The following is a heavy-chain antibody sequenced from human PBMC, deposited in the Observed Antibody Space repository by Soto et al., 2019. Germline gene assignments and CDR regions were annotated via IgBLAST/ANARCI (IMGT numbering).Heavy chain of an antibody. D-gene: IGHD1-1*01. CDR2: TSYDGSNN. CDR1: GFTFRSYV. CDR3: ARWGRTGGLDV. Sequence: VQLVESGGGVVQPGASLRLSCVGSGFTFRSYVIHWVRQAPGKGLEWVALTSYDGSNNYYDDSVKGRFTISRNNSRNTLEPHVASLRLHATGLYDCARWGRTGGLDVWGQGTLFSVSS. V-gene: IGHV3-30*19. J-gene: IGHJ4*02.